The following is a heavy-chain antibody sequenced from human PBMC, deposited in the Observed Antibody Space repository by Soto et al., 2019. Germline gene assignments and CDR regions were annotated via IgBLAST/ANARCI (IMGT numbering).Heavy chain of an antibody. V-gene: IGHV4-39*01. CDR3: ASEKVQMKGDYYDSSGPFDY. Sequence: PSETLSLTCSVSGAAINGGGYFWGWARQPPGRGLEWIGSIYYTGSTSLSPSLRSRVTMSVDTSNNQFSMKLRSLTAADTAVYYCASEKVQMKGDYYDSSGPFDYRGQRNLVSVSS. D-gene: IGHD3-22*01. CDR1: GAAINGGGYF. J-gene: IGHJ4*02. CDR2: IYYTGST.